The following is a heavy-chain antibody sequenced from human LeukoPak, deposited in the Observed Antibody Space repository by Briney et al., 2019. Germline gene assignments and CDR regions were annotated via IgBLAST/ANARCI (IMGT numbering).Heavy chain of an antibody. V-gene: IGHV4-34*01. J-gene: IGHJ4*02. CDR3: ARFSFGGWYLDY. CDR2: INHSGST. CDR1: GXSVTSNY. D-gene: IGHD3-10*01. Sequence: GSLRLSCAASGXSVTSNYMSWVRQAPGKGLEWIGEINHSGSTNYNPSLKSRVIISVDTSKNQFSLKLSSVTAADTAVYYCARFSFGGWYLDYWGQGTLVTVSS.